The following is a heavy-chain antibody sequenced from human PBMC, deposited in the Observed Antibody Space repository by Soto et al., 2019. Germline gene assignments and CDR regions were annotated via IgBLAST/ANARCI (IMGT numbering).Heavy chain of an antibody. Sequence: ASVKVSCKASGYTSTNYDITWVRQAAGQGLEWVGWVNPNSGYTAYAQKFVGRVTMTRNTPLRTAYMELSSLTSGDTAVYYCARRYSYGWNDYWGQGTLVTAPQ. V-gene: IGHV1-8*01. CDR1: GYTSTNYD. J-gene: IGHJ4*02. D-gene: IGHD5-18*01. CDR2: VNPNSGYT. CDR3: ARRYSYGWNDY.